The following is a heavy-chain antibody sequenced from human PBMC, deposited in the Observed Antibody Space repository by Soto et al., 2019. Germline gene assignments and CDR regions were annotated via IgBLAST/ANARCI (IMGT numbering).Heavy chain of an antibody. CDR3: ARFWGITIFGVPIPDYYYYGMDV. D-gene: IGHD3-3*01. CDR2: ISSSSSYI. J-gene: IGHJ6*02. CDR1: GFTFSSYS. Sequence: GGSLRLSCAASGFTFSSYSMNWVRQAPGKGLEWVSSISSSSSYIYYADSVKGRFTISRDNAKNSRYLQMNSLRAEDTAVYYCARFWGITIFGVPIPDYYYYGMDVWGQGTTVTVSS. V-gene: IGHV3-21*01.